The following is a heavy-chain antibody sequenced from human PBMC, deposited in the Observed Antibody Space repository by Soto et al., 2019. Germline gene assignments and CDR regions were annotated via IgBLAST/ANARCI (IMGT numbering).Heavy chain of an antibody. J-gene: IGHJ5*02. V-gene: IGHV4-30-2*01. CDR2: IYHSGST. CDR1: GGSISSGGYS. D-gene: IGHD2-2*01. Sequence: PSETLSLTCAVSGGSISSGGYSWSWIRQPPGKGLEWIGYIYHSGSTYYNPSLKSRVTISVDRSKNQFSLKLSSVTAADTAVYYCARVYCISTSCYVGWFDPCGQGTLVPVSS. CDR3: ARVYCISTSCYVGWFDP.